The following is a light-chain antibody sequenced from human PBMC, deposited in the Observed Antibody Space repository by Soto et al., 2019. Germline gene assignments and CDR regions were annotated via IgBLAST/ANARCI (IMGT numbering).Light chain of an antibody. CDR1: QGISNN. J-gene: IGKJ1*01. CDR2: TAS. Sequence: DIQMTQSPSSLSASVGDRVTITCRASQGISNNLAWYQQKPEKVPKLLIYTASTLQSGVPSRFSGSGSGTDFTLTISSLQPEDVATYYCQKYNSAPRTFGQVNKVEIK. V-gene: IGKV1-27*01. CDR3: QKYNSAPRT.